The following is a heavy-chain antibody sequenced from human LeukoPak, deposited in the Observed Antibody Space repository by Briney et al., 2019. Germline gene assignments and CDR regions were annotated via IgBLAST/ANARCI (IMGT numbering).Heavy chain of an antibody. CDR2: ISSSSGYI. CDR3: ARDPLDY. CDR1: GFTFSSYS. J-gene: IGHJ4*02. V-gene: IGHV3-21*01. Sequence: GGSLRLSCAASGFTFSSYSMSWVRQAPGKGLEWVSSISSSSGYIYYADSVKGRFTIPRDNAKNSLYLQMNGLRAEDTPVYYCARDPLDYWGQGTLVTVSS.